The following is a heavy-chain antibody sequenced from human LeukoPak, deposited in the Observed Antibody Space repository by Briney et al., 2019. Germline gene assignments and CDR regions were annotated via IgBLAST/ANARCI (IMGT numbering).Heavy chain of an antibody. CDR1: GFTVGNNY. Sequence: PGGSLRLSCAASGFTVGNNYMNWVRQAPGKGLEWVSVIYSGGDTFYADSVKGRFIMSRDNSKNTLYLQMNSLRAEDTAVYYCTAGAISGGKLDHWGQGTLVTVSS. D-gene: IGHD3-10*02. V-gene: IGHV3-66*01. CDR2: IYSGGDT. CDR3: TAGAISGGKLDH. J-gene: IGHJ4*02.